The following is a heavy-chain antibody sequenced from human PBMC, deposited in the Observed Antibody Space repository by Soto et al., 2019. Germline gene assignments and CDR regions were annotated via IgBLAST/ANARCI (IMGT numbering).Heavy chain of an antibody. CDR3: ATSGYYRFDY. Sequence: PGGSLRLSXAASGFTFSTYSMNWVRQAPGMGLEWISYITGGSSTIYYADSVKDRFTISRDNAKNSLFLQMNSLRDEDTAVYYCATSGYYRFDYWGQGTLVTVSS. CDR2: ITGGSSTI. V-gene: IGHV3-48*02. CDR1: GFTFSTYS. D-gene: IGHD4-4*01. J-gene: IGHJ4*02.